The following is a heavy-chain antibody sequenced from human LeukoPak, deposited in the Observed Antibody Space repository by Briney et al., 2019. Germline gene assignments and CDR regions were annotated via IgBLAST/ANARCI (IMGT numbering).Heavy chain of an antibody. CDR2: IIPIFGTA. CDR3: ARTYDSSGYYYSFDY. D-gene: IGHD3-22*01. CDR1: GGTFSSYA. J-gene: IGHJ4*02. Sequence: SVKVSCKASGGTFSSYAISWVRQAPGQGLEWMGGIIPIFGTANHAQKFQGRVTITADESTSTAYMELSSLRSEDTAVYYCARTYDSSGYYYSFDYWGQGTLVTVSS. V-gene: IGHV1-69*13.